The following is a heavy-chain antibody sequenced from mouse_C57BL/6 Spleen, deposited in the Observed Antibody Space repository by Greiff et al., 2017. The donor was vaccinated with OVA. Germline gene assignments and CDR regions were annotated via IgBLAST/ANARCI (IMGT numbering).Heavy chain of an antibody. CDR2: INPNNGGT. V-gene: IGHV1-26*01. CDR3: ARARGYYDSSYHYFGY. Sequence: EVQLQQSGPELVKPGASVKISCKASGYTFTDYYMNWVKQSHGKSLEWIGDINPNNGGTSYNQKFKGKATLTVAKSSSTAYLELRSLTSEDSAVYYCARARGYYDSSYHYFGYWGQGTTLTVSS. CDR1: GYTFTDYY. D-gene: IGHD1-1*01. J-gene: IGHJ2*01.